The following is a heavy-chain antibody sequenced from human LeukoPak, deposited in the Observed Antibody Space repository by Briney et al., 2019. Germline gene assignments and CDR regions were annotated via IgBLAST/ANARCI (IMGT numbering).Heavy chain of an antibody. Sequence: PSETLSLTCAVYGGSFSGYYWSWIRQPPGKGLEWIGEINHSGSTNYNPSLKSRVTISVDTSKNQFSLKLSSVTAADTAVYYCARQHYSNYFDYWGQGTLVTVSS. CDR3: ARQHYSNYFDY. J-gene: IGHJ4*02. CDR1: GGSFSGYY. D-gene: IGHD4-11*01. V-gene: IGHV4-34*01. CDR2: INHSGST.